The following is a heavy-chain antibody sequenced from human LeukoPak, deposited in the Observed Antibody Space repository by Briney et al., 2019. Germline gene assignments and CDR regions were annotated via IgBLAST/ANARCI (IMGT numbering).Heavy chain of an antibody. CDR1: GYTFTSYD. Sequence: ASVKVSCKASGYTFTSYDINWVRQATGQGLEWMGWMNPNSGNTGYAQKFQGRVTMTRNTSISTAYMELRSLRSDDTAVYYCARGYSYGLNWFDPWGQGTLVTVSS. D-gene: IGHD5-18*01. J-gene: IGHJ5*02. V-gene: IGHV1-8*01. CDR3: ARGYSYGLNWFDP. CDR2: MNPNSGNT.